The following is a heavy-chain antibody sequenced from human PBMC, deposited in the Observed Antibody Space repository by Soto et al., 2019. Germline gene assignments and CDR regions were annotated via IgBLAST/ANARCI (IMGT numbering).Heavy chain of an antibody. CDR3: ARVRGYDFWSGYWRTYYYYYGMDA. D-gene: IGHD3-3*01. Sequence: ASVKVSCKASGYTFTGYYMHWVRQAPGQGREWMGWINPNSGGTNYAQKFQGRVTMTRDTSISTAYMELSRLRSDDTAVYYCARVRGYDFWSGYWRTYYYYYGMDAWGRGTTVTVSS. CDR1: GYTFTGYY. CDR2: INPNSGGT. J-gene: IGHJ6*02. V-gene: IGHV1-2*02.